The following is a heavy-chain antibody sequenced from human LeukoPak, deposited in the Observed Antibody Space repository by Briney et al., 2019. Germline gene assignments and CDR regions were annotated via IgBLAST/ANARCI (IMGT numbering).Heavy chain of an antibody. CDR2: ISAYNGNT. CDR3: AREGGIVATTAFDY. J-gene: IGHJ4*02. CDR1: GYTFTRYG. V-gene: IGHV1-18*01. D-gene: IGHD5-12*01. Sequence: ASVKVSCKASGYTFTRYGISWVRQAPGQGLEWMGWISAYNGNTNYAQRLQGRVTVTTDTSTSTAYMELRSLTSDDTAIYYCAREGGIVATTAFDYWGQGTPVTVSS.